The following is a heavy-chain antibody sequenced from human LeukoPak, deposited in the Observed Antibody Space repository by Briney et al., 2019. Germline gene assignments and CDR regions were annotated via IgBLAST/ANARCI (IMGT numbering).Heavy chain of an antibody. CDR1: GYTFTSYY. Sequence: ASVKVSCKASGYTFTSYYMHWVRQAPGQGLGWMGITNPRGVSTSNAQKFQGRVTMTKETSRSTVYIELNSCKSRDQAVCFCAISFYWNYGYFDYWGRGTLVSVSS. CDR2: TNPRGVST. CDR3: AISFYWNYGYFDY. V-gene: IGHV1-46*01. D-gene: IGHD1-7*01. J-gene: IGHJ4*02.